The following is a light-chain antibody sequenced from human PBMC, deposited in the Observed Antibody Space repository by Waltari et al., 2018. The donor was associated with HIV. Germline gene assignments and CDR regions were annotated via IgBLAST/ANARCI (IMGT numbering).Light chain of an antibody. Sequence: QSALTQPRSVSGSPGQSVTISCTGTSSDVGGYNYVSWYQHHPGKAPKLMIYDVDKRPSGVPDRFSGSKSGNTASLTISGLQADDEADYYCCSYAGTYTYVFGTGTNVTVL. V-gene: IGLV2-11*01. J-gene: IGLJ1*01. CDR1: SSDVGGYNY. CDR3: CSYAGTYTYV. CDR2: DVD.